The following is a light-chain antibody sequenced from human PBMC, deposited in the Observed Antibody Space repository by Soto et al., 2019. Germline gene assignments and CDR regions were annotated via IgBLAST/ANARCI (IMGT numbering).Light chain of an antibody. Sequence: DIQMTQSPSSLSASVGDRVTITCRASQDIRNDLGWFQQKPGKAPERLIYATSRLQSGVPSRFSGSGSVTQFTRIISSLQPEDVATYYCLPPSTYAFTFGGGNQGQIK. CDR3: LPPSTYAFT. J-gene: IGKJ4*01. V-gene: IGKV1-17*01. CDR1: QDIRND. CDR2: ATS.